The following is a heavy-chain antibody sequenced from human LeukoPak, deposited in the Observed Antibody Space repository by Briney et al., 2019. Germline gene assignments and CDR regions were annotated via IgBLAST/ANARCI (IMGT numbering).Heavy chain of an antibody. D-gene: IGHD3-22*01. Sequence: GASVKVSCKASGYTFTSYGISWVRQAPGQGLEWMGWISAYNGNTNYAQKLQGRVTMTTDTSTSTDYMELRSLRSDDTAVYYCARDERYDSSGYPFDYWGQGTLVTVSS. CDR3: ARDERYDSSGYPFDY. J-gene: IGHJ4*02. V-gene: IGHV1-18*01. CDR1: GYTFTSYG. CDR2: ISAYNGNT.